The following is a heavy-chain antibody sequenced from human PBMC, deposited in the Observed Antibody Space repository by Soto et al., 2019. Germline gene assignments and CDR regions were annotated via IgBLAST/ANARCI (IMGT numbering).Heavy chain of an antibody. Sequence: QLQLQESGPGLVKPLETLSLTCTVSGGSISSSSYYWGWIRQPPGKGLEWIGSIYYSGSTDYNPSLTSRVTIAVDTAKNQFSLKLSSVTAADTAVYYGARHARSSSSYCDYGMDVWGQGTTVTVSS. V-gene: IGHV4-39*01. CDR1: GGSISSSSYY. CDR3: ARHARSSSSYCDYGMDV. D-gene: IGHD6-13*01. CDR2: IYYSGST. J-gene: IGHJ6*02.